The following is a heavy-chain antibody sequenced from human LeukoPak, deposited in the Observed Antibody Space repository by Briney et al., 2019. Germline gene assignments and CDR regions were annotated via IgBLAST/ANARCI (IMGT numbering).Heavy chain of an antibody. CDR3: ARAQYCSGGSCPLAEYFQH. CDR2: ISSSSSYI. D-gene: IGHD2-15*01. CDR1: GFTFSSYS. V-gene: IGHV3-21*01. Sequence: GGSLRLSCAASGFTFSSYSMNWVRQAPGKGLEWVSSISSSSSYIYCADSVKGRFTISRDNAKNSLYLQMNSLRAEDTAVYYCARAQYCSGGSCPLAEYFQHWGQGTLVTVSS. J-gene: IGHJ1*01.